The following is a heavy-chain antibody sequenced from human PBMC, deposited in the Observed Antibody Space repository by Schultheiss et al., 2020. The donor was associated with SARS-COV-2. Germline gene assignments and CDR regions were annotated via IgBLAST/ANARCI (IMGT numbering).Heavy chain of an antibody. Sequence: GGSLRLSCAASGFTFSDYYINWVRQAPGKGLEWVANIKQDGSEKYYVDSVKGRFIISRDNAKNSLYLQMNSLRAEDTALYYCAKDTGPMVIHSRAFDYWGQGTLVTVSS. CDR3: AKDTGPMVIHSRAFDY. J-gene: IGHJ4*02. V-gene: IGHV3-7*03. CDR1: GFTFSDYY. D-gene: IGHD5-18*01. CDR2: IKQDGSEK.